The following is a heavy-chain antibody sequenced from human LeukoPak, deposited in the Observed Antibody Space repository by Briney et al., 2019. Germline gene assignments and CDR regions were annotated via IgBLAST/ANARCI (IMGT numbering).Heavy chain of an antibody. Sequence: GASVKVSCKASGGTFCSYAISWVRQAPGQGLEWRGRIIPILVIANYAQKFQGRVTITADKSTSTAYMELSSLRSEDTAVYYCARDLGYYGSGSYGWFDPWGQGTLVTVSS. D-gene: IGHD3-10*01. J-gene: IGHJ5*02. CDR2: IIPILVIA. CDR1: GGTFCSYA. V-gene: IGHV1-69*04. CDR3: ARDLGYYGSGSYGWFDP.